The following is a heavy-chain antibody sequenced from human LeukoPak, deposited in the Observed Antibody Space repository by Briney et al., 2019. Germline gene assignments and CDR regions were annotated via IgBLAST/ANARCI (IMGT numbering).Heavy chain of an antibody. J-gene: IGHJ4*02. CDR2: ISYDGSNK. CDR1: GFTFSSYA. Sequence: TGGSLRLSCAASGFTFSSYAMHWVRQAPGKGLEWVAVISYDGSNKYYADSVKGRFTISRDNSKNTLYLQMNSLRAEDTAVYYCAKGTTTIDYWGQGTLVTVSS. D-gene: IGHD4-17*01. V-gene: IGHV3-30*04. CDR3: AKGTTTIDY.